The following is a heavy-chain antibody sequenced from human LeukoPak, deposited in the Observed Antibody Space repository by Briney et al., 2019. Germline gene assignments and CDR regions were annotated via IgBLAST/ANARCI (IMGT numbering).Heavy chain of an antibody. CDR3: ARGAGSSWFYS. D-gene: IGHD6-13*01. CDR2: IHNSGTVT. Sequence: GGSPRLSCAASGFTSSDQNMNWVRQAPGKGLEWLSYIHNSGTVTHYAGSVKGRFTISRDNAKNSLYLQMSTLRDQDTAVYYCARGAGSSWFYSWGQGTLVTVSS. J-gene: IGHJ5*01. V-gene: IGHV3-11*06. CDR1: GFTSSDQN.